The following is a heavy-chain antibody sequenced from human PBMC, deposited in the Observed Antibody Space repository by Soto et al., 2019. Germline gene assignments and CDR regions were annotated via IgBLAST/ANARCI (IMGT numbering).Heavy chain of an antibody. CDR1: GDTCTSYT. CDR3: AREGYYSISSCFDD. Sequence: ASVKVSCKASGDTCTSYTMHWVRQAPGQRLEWMGWINAANGNTKYSLKFQGRVTISRDTSASTAYMELSSLRSEDTAAYYCAREGYYSISSCFDDWGQGTLVTVSS. V-gene: IGHV1-3*01. D-gene: IGHD2-2*01. J-gene: IGHJ4*02. CDR2: INAANGNT.